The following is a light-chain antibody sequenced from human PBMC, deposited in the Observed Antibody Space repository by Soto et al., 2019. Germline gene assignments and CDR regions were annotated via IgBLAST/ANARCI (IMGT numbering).Light chain of an antibody. CDR2: EVS. Sequence: QSALTQPASVSGSPGQSSTISCTGTSSDVGDYDYVSWYQQYAGKAPKMMIYEVSNRPSGVSNRFSGSKSGNTASLTISGLQAEDEADYSCSSYRSSNTLLFGGGTKVTVL. J-gene: IGLJ2*01. CDR1: SSDVGDYDY. V-gene: IGLV2-14*01. CDR3: SSYRSSNTLL.